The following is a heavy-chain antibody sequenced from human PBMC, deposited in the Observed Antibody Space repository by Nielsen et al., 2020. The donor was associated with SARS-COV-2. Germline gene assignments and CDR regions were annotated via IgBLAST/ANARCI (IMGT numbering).Heavy chain of an antibody. D-gene: IGHD5-18*01. V-gene: IGHV4-34*01. CDR3: ARDTKIQLWLGPFDY. Sequence: SETLSLTCAVYGGSFSGYYWSWIRQPPGKGLEWIGEINHSGSTNYNPSLKSRVTISVDPSKNQFSLKLSSVTAADTAVYYCARDTKIQLWLGPFDYWGQGTLVTVSS. CDR1: GGSFSGYY. J-gene: IGHJ4*02. CDR2: INHSGST.